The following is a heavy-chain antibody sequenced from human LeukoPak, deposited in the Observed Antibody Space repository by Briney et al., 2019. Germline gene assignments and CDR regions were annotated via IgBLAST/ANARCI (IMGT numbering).Heavy chain of an antibody. D-gene: IGHD5-12*01. J-gene: IGHJ4*02. Sequence: GGSLRLSCAASGFTVSSYSMNWVRQAPGKGLEWVSYISSSSSTIYYADSVKGRFTVSRDNSKNTLYLQMNSLRSEDTAVYYCARDMGYSGNYLDYWGQGTLVTVSS. V-gene: IGHV3-48*04. CDR3: ARDMGYSGNYLDY. CDR1: GFTVSSYS. CDR2: ISSSSSTI.